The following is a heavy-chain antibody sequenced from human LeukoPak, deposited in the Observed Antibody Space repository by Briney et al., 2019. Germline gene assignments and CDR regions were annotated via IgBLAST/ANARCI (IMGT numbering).Heavy chain of an antibody. J-gene: IGHJ4*02. CDR2: IKFDESEK. CDR3: TRVTTNGYFEY. V-gene: IGHV3-7*04. Sequence: VGSLGLSCAASGFTFSSFWMGWVRQAPGKVLEWVASIKFDESEKHHVDSVKGRFTISRDNSRNSLFLKMNSLRAEDTAVYFCTRVTTNGYFEYWGQGPLVTVSS. CDR1: GFTFSSFW. D-gene: IGHD1-1*01.